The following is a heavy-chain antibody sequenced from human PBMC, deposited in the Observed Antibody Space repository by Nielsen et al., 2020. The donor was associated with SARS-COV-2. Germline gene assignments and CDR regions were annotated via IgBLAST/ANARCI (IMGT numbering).Heavy chain of an antibody. D-gene: IGHD4-17*01. J-gene: IGHJ4*02. V-gene: IGHV4-59*01. Sequence: SETLSLTCAVSGDSISSYYWGWMRQPPGQGLEWIGSISNSGSTDYNPSLKSRVTISVDTSKKHFSLVLSSVTPADTAIYYCTTGSLRTAPDCWGQGTLVTVSS. CDR1: GDSISSYY. CDR3: TTGSLRTAPDC. CDR2: ISNSGST.